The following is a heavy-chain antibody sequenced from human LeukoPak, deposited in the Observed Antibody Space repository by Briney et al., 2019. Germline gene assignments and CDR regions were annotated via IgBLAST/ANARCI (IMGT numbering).Heavy chain of an antibody. Sequence: PPETLSLTCTVSGGSISSYYWSWIRQPPGKGLEWIGYIYYSGSTNYNPSLKSRVTISVDTSKNQFSLKLSSVTAADTAVYYCARASFDTAMSLIFDYWGQGTLVTVSS. D-gene: IGHD5-18*01. CDR1: GGSISSYY. CDR2: IYYSGST. V-gene: IGHV4-59*01. J-gene: IGHJ4*02. CDR3: ARASFDTAMSLIFDY.